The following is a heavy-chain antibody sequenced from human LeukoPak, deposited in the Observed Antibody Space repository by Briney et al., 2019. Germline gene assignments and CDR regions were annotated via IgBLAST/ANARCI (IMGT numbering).Heavy chain of an antibody. J-gene: IGHJ4*02. Sequence: SETLSLTCTVSGGSISSYYWSWIRQPPGKGLEWIGYIYHSGSTYYNPSLKSRVTISVDRSKNQFSLKLSSVTAADTAVYYCARDQGGPTTWGQGTLVTVSS. CDR1: GGSISSYY. CDR2: IYHSGST. CDR3: ARDQGGPTT. V-gene: IGHV4-59*12. D-gene: IGHD4-17*01.